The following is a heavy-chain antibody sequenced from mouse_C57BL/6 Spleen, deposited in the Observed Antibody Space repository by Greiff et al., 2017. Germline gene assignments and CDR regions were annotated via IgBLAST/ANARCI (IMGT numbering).Heavy chain of an antibody. Sequence: QVQLQQPGAELVKPGASVKLSCKASGYTFTSYWMHWVKQRPGQGLEWIGMIHPNSGSTNYNEKFKSKATLTVDKSSSTACMQLSSLTSEDSAVYYCAREDYSNYDYVDYWGQGTTLTVSS. CDR1: GYTFTSYW. CDR3: AREDYSNYDYVDY. J-gene: IGHJ2*01. CDR2: IHPNSGST. D-gene: IGHD2-5*01. V-gene: IGHV1-64*01.